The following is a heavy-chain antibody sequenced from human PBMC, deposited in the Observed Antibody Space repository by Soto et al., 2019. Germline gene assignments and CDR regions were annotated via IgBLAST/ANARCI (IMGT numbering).Heavy chain of an antibody. V-gene: IGHV4-31*03. CDR1: GGSISSGGYY. D-gene: IGHD3-10*01. Sequence: QVQLQESGPGLVKPSQTLSLTYTVSGGSISSGGYYWSWIRQHPGKGLEWIGYIYYSGSTYYNPSLKSRVTISVDTSKNQFSLKLSSVTAADTAVYYCASTVVLLWFGELLAHFDYWGQGTLVTVSS. CDR2: IYYSGST. CDR3: ASTVVLLWFGELLAHFDY. J-gene: IGHJ4*02.